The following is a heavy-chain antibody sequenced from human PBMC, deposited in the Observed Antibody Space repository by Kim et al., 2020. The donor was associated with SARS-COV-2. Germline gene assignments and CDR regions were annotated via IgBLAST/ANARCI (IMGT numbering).Heavy chain of an antibody. CDR2: INHSGST. CDR1: GGSFSGYY. CDR3: ARGLLEGRNWFDP. V-gene: IGHV4-34*01. J-gene: IGHJ5*02. Sequence: SETLSLTCAVYGGSFSGYYWSWIRQPPGKGLEWIGEINHSGSTNYNPSLKSRVTISVDTSNNQFSLKLSSVTAADTAVYYCARGLLEGRNWFDPWGQGTLVTVSS. D-gene: IGHD3-10*01.